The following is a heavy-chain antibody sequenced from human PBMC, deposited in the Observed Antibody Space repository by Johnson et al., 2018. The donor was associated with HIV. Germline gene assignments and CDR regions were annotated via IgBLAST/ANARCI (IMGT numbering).Heavy chain of an antibody. CDR1: GFTFSSYG. CDR2: IQYDGSNK. J-gene: IGHJ3*02. CDR3: ARDSFFEELNAFDI. Sequence: QVQLVESGGGVVQPGGSLKLSCAASGFTFSSYGMHWVRQAPGKGLEWVAFIQYDGSNKYYADSVKGRFTISRDNSKNTLYLQMNSLRAEDTAVYYCARDSFFEELNAFDIWGQGTMVTVSS. V-gene: IGHV3-30*02. D-gene: IGHD3-10*01.